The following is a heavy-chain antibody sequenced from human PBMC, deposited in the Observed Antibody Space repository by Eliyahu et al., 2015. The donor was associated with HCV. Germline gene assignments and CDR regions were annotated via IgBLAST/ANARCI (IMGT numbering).Heavy chain of an antibody. D-gene: IGHD4/OR15-4a*01. V-gene: IGHV3-33*01. CDR2: IWYDGSNK. Sequence: QVQMVESGGGVVQPGRSLRLSCAASGFTFSSYGMHWVRQAPGKGLEWVAVIWYDGSNKYYADSVKGRFTISRDNSKNTLYLQMNSLRAEDTAVYYCARADDYGDKQIDYWGQGTLVTVSS. CDR1: GFTFSSYG. J-gene: IGHJ4*02. CDR3: ARADDYGDKQIDY.